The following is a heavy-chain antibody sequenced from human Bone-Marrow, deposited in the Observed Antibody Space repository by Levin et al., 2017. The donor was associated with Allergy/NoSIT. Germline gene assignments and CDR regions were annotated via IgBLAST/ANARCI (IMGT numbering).Heavy chain of an antibody. CDR2: IYYSGST. CDR3: ARELRGFGELSKNWFDP. Sequence: SETLSLTCTVSGGSISSGGYYWSWIRQHPGKGLEWIGYIYYSGSTYYNPSLKSRVTISVDTSKNQFSLKLSSVTAADTAVYYCARELRGFGELSKNWFDPWGQGTLVTVSS. V-gene: IGHV4-31*03. D-gene: IGHD3-10*01. J-gene: IGHJ5*02. CDR1: GGSISSGGYY.